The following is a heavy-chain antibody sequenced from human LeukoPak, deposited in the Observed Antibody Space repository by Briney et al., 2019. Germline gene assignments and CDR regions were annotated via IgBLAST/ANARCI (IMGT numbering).Heavy chain of an antibody. CDR1: GFTFSSYS. Sequence: GGSLRLSCAASGFTFSSYSMNWARQAPGKGLEWVSSISSSSSYIYYADSVKGRFTISRDNAKNSLYLQMNSLRAEDTAVYYCARDPRYCSGGSCRIDAWGQGTLVTVSS. D-gene: IGHD2-15*01. V-gene: IGHV3-21*01. CDR2: ISSSSSYI. J-gene: IGHJ5*02. CDR3: ARDPRYCSGGSCRIDA.